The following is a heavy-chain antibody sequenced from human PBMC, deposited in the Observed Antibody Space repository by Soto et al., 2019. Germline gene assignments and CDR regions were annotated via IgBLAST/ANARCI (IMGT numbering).Heavy chain of an antibody. CDR2: ISCDGSLK. J-gene: IGHJ4*02. CDR3: AKEADYCVSSKYDN. CDR1: GLTFSHYG. D-gene: IGHD2-21*01. V-gene: IGHV3-30*18. Sequence: GSLRLSCVASGLTFSHYGMRWVRQVPGKGLEWVAVISCDGSLKFYEDSAKGRFTISRDNSRNTLYLEMNGLRPEDTAVYYCAKEADYCVSSKYDNWGRGTLVTVSS.